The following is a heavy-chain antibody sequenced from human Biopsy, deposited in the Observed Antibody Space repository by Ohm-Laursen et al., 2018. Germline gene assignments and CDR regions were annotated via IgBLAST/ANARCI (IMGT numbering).Heavy chain of an antibody. Sequence: SVKVSCKSSGGTFINYAISWVRQAPGQGLEWMGWVHPNSGATNSAEKFRGRVTLTRDTSIGAVYIELRRLKSDDAAVYYCARDRMTDVFGGPTRTDVFDSWGQGTPVTVSS. V-gene: IGHV1-2*02. CDR2: VHPNSGAT. D-gene: IGHD3-10*01. CDR1: GGTFINYA. J-gene: IGHJ4*02. CDR3: ARDRMTDVFGGPTRTDVFDS.